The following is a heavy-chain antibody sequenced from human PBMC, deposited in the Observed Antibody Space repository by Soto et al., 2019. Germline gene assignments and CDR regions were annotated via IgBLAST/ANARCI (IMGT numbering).Heavy chain of an antibody. CDR3: ARIGKAVAGPIYYYYRMDV. CDR1: GGSISSYY. Sequence: PSETLSLTCTVSGGSISSYYWSWIRQPPGKGLEWIGYIYYSGSTNYNPSLKSRVTISVDTSKNQFSLKLSSVTAADTAVYYCARIGKAVAGPIYYYYRMDVWGQGTTVTVSS. J-gene: IGHJ6*02. V-gene: IGHV4-59*01. CDR2: IYYSGST. D-gene: IGHD6-19*01.